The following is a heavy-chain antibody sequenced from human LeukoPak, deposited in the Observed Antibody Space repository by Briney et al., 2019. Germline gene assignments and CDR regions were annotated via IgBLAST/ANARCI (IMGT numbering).Heavy chain of an antibody. CDR2: IYTSGST. D-gene: IGHD6-13*01. V-gene: IGHV4-61*02. CDR3: ARGRRGSSWAYYFDY. CDR1: GGSISSGSYY. Sequence: PSQTLSLTCTVSGGSISSGSYYWSWLRQPAGKGLEWIGRIYTSGSTNYNPSLKSRVTISVDTSKNQFSLKLSSVTAADTAVYYCARGRRGSSWAYYFDYWGQGTLVTVSS. J-gene: IGHJ4*02.